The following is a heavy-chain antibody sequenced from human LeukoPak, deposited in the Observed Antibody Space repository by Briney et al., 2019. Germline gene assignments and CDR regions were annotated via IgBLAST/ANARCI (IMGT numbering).Heavy chain of an antibody. J-gene: IGHJ4*02. D-gene: IGHD4-17*01. CDR1: GFSVSNYY. CDR2: ISTGGGT. V-gene: IGHV3-66*01. Sequence: GGSLRLSCVASGFSVSNYYMSWVRQAPGKGLEWVSVISTGGGTSYTDSVKGRCTFSRDNSKNTLFLQMNSLRAEDTAVYYCARGGITDYGDYSSFDYWGQGTLLTVSS. CDR3: ARGGITDYGDYSSFDY.